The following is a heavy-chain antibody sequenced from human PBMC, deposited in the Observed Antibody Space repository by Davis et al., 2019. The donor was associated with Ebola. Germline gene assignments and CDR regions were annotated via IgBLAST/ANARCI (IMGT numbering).Heavy chain of an antibody. V-gene: IGHV3-66*03. CDR2: IHSYGST. CDR3: ARWIFGVGRYGMDV. D-gene: IGHD3-3*01. CDR1: GPTVSCNY. Sequence: GGSLRPPCAVPGPTVSCNYMSWVRQAPGKGLEWVSVIHSYGSTYYADSVKGRFTISRDNSKNTLYLQMNSLRAEDTAVYYCARWIFGVGRYGMDVWGQGTTVTVSS. J-gene: IGHJ6*02.